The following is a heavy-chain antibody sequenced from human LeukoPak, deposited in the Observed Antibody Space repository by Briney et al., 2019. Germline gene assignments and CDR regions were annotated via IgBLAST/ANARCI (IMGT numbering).Heavy chain of an antibody. Sequence: PGGSLRLSCAASGFTFSSYAMSWVRQAPGKGLEWVSAISGSGGSTYYADSVKGRFTISRDNSKNTLYLQMNSLRAEDTAVYYCAKDDNYYDSSGYYDYWGQGILVTVSS. CDR3: AKDDNYYDSSGYYDY. CDR2: ISGSGGST. J-gene: IGHJ4*02. CDR1: GFTFSSYA. V-gene: IGHV3-23*01. D-gene: IGHD3-22*01.